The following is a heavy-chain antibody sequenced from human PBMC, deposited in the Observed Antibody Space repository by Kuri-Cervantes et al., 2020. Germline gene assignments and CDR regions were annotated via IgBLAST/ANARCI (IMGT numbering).Heavy chain of an antibody. V-gene: IGHV3-15*01. J-gene: IGHJ4*02. CDR3: TTIFYYDRSDPFDF. CDR2: IKSETNGGTT. D-gene: IGHD3-22*01. CDR1: GFTFSSAW. Sequence: GGSLRLSCVASGFTFSSAWMSWVRQAPGKGLEWVGRIKSETNGGTTDYAAPVKGRSTISRDDSENTLYLQMNRLKTDDTAVYYCTTIFYYDRSDPFDFWGQGTLVTVSS.